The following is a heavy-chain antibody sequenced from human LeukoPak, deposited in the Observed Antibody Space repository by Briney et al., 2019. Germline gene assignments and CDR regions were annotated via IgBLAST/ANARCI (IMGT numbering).Heavy chain of an antibody. CDR1: GFTVSNKY. CDR3: AGISSNPEDYYYGMDV. J-gene: IGHJ6*02. D-gene: IGHD3-3*02. V-gene: IGHV3-53*01. CDR2: IYSGGST. Sequence: GGSLRLSCAASGFTVSNKYMSWVRQAPGKGLEWVAVIYSGGSTYYADSVKGRFTISRDNSKNTLYLQMNSLRAEDTAVYYCAGISSNPEDYYYGMDVWGQGTTVTVSS.